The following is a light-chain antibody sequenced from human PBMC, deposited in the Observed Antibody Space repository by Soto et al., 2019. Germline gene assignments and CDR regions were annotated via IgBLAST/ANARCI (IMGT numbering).Light chain of an antibody. CDR3: QVWDGSTDAV. CDR2: SDN. J-gene: IGLJ2*01. V-gene: IGLV3-21*04. Sequence: YELTQPPSVSAAPGKTATITCGGNNIGNLDVHWYQQKPGQAPVLVIFSDNDRPSGIPDRFSGSNSGNTATLTISRVDAGDEANYYCQVWDGSTDAVFGGGTKVTVL. CDR1: NIGNLD.